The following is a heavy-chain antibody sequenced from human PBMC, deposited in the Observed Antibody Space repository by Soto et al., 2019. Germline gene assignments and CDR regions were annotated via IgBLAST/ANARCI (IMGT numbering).Heavy chain of an antibody. CDR3: ASTTPYYDFRTGSRDSMDV. CDR1: GGSVTSGSYR. J-gene: IGHJ6*02. V-gene: IGHV4-61*01. Sequence: SETLSLTCTVSGGSVTSGSYRWSWIRQSPGKGLGWIGYIYYTGSTNYNPSLKSRVSISIDTSKNQFSLQLTSVTAADTSIYYCASTTPYYDFRTGSRDSMDVWGQGTTVTVSS. D-gene: IGHD3-3*01. CDR2: IYYTGST.